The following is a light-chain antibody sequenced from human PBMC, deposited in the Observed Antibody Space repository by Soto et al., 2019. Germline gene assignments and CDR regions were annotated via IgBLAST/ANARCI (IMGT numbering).Light chain of an antibody. Sequence: QLVLTQSPSASASLGASVKLTCTLSSGHSNYVIAWHQQQPEKGPRYLMKVNSDGSHSKGDGIPDRFSGSSSGAERYLTISSLQSEDEADYYCLTWGTGIVFGGGTKLTVL. CDR3: LTWGTGIV. V-gene: IGLV4-69*02. CDR2: VNSDGSH. J-gene: IGLJ2*01. CDR1: SGHSNYV.